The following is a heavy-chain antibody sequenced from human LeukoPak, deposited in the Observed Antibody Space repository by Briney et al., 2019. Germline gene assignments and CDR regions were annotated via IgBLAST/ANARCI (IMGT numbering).Heavy chain of an antibody. CDR1: GGSISSGDYY. V-gene: IGHV4-30-4*01. CDR2: IYYSGST. D-gene: IGHD3-9*01. J-gene: IGHJ4*02. Sequence: PSETLSLTCTVSGGSISSGDYYWSWIRQPPGRGLEWIGYIYYSGSTYYNPSLKSRVTISVDTSKNQFSLKLSSVTAADTAVYYCARPYDILTGYYSHWGQGTLVTVSS. CDR3: ARPYDILTGYYSH.